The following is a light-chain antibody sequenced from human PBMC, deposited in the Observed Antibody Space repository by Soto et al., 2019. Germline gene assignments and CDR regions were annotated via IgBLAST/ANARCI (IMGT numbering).Light chain of an antibody. CDR1: QSVSTTF. V-gene: IGKV3-20*01. CDR3: QQYGSSFST. Sequence: IVLTQSPGTLSLSPGETATLSCRASQSVSTTFLAWYQQKPGQAPRLLIHAASTSATGIPDSFSGSGSGTDFTLTISRLDPEDSAVYYCQQYGSSFSTFGQGTRLE. CDR2: AAS. J-gene: IGKJ5*01.